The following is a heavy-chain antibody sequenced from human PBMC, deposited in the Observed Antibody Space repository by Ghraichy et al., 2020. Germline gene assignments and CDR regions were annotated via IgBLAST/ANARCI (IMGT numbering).Heavy chain of an antibody. CDR1: GDSVSSNNVA. V-gene: IGHV6-1*01. CDR2: TYYESKWYN. D-gene: IGHD2/OR15-2a*01. Sequence: SETLSLTCAISGDSVSSNNVAWNWISQSPSRGLEWLGRTYYESKWYNDYAVSVRSRITVNPDTSKNQISLQLNSLTPEDTAVYYCARGHNSAFDIWGQGTMVTVSS. CDR3: ARGHNSAFDI. J-gene: IGHJ3*02.